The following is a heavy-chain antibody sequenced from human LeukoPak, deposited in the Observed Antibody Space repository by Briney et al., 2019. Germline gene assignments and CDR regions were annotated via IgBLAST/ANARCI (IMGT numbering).Heavy chain of an antibody. V-gene: IGHV1-2*02. CDR2: INANSGGT. J-gene: IGHJ4*02. D-gene: IGHD3-22*01. CDR3: AISNYYDSSGYYSPRFYYFDY. Sequence: ASVKVSCKASGYTFIGYYMHWVRQAPAQGLEWMGWINANSGGTNYAQKFQGRVTMTRDTSISTAYMELSRLRSDDTAVYYCAISNYYDSSGYYSPRFYYFDYWGQGTLVTVSS. CDR1: GYTFIGYY.